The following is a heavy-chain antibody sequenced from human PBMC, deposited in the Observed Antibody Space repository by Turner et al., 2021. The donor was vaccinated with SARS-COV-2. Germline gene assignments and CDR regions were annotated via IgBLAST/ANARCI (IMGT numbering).Heavy chain of an antibody. CDR3: SRHQGATSGYDHGMDV. Sequence: QVQLQESGPGLARTSETLSRTCPVSGGSISSKSWSWIRQSPGRGLEWIGYFYKIGSIDNNPTLRSRVTISVDTSKNQLSLNLISMTAADTAVNYCSRHQGATSGYDHGMDVWGQGTAVIVSS. V-gene: IGHV4-59*08. J-gene: IGHJ6*02. CDR1: GGSISSKS. CDR2: FYKIGSI. D-gene: IGHD1-1*01.